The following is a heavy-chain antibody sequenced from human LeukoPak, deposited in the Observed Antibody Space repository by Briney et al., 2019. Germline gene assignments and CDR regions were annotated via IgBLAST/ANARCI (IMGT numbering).Heavy chain of an antibody. Sequence: GGSLRLSCAASGFTFSSYWMSWVRQAPGKGLEWVAFIRYDGSKYYADSVKGRFTISRDNSKNTLSLQLNSLRPDDTAVFYCSQGLLSWGQGTLLTVAA. V-gene: IGHV3-30*02. CDR3: SQGLLS. CDR2: IRYDGSK. CDR1: GFTFSSYW. J-gene: IGHJ5*02.